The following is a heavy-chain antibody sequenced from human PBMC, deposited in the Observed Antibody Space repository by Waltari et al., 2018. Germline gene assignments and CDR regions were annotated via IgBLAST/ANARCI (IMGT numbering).Heavy chain of an antibody. CDR3: ARDRGGDHFYY. D-gene: IGHD2-21*02. CDR2: ISSSSSTI. J-gene: IGHJ4*02. V-gene: IGHV3-48*01. CDR1: GFTFSTYS. Sequence: EVQLVESGGGLVQPGGYLRLSCAASGFTFSTYSMNWVRQAPGKGLEWVSYISSSSSTIYYADSVKGRFTSSRDNAKNSLYLQMNSLRAEDTAVYYCARDRGGDHFYYWGQGTLVTVSS.